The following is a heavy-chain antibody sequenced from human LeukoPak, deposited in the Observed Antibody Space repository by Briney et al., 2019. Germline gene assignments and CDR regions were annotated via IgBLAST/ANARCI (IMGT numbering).Heavy chain of an antibody. CDR1: GFSFIAYC. Sequence: AGSLRLSCAASGFSFIAYCMHWVPQAPGKGLEWVAVVWAVSNTRYYVDSVKGRFTVSRDNSKNILFLQMSSLRAEDTAVYCCTRDASRRHFDFWGQVTMVTVSS. V-gene: IGHV3-33*01. J-gene: IGHJ3*01. CDR3: TRDASRRHFDF. CDR2: VWAVSNTR. D-gene: IGHD6-13*01.